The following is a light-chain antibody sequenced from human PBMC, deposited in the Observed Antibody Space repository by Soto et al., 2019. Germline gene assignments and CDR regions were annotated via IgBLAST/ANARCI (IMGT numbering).Light chain of an antibody. J-gene: IGKJ5*01. CDR2: AAS. CDR3: QQYYSYPIT. V-gene: IGKV1-8*01. CDR1: QGISSY. Sequence: IPITKAPSSLSASTGARVTITCRASQGISSYLAWYQQKPGKAPKLLIYAASTLQSGVPSRFSGSGSGTDFTLTISCLQSEDFATYYCQQYYSYPITFGQGTRLEIK.